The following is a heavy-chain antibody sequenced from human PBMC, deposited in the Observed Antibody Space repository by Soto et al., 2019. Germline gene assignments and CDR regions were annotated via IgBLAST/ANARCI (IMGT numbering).Heavy chain of an antibody. D-gene: IGHD6-19*01. J-gene: IGHJ4*02. V-gene: IGHV3-64*01. CDR1: GFTFSGYS. CDR3: ARGRVEDSSGWATYFDY. CDR2: INTNGVNT. Sequence: EVQLVESGGGLVQPGGSLRLSCAASGFTFSGYSMFWVRQAPGKGLEYVSAINTNGVNTFYATSVKGRFTISRDKSKNTMYLQMGSLRAEDMAVYYCARGRVEDSSGWATYFDYWGQGTLVTVSS.